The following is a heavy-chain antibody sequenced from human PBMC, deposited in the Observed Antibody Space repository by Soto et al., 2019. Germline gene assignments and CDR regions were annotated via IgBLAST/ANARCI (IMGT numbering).Heavy chain of an antibody. CDR1: GYTFTAEY. J-gene: IGHJ5*02. D-gene: IGHD6-19*01. Sequence: GASVKFSCKSSGYTFTAEYLHCVRTAPGEGLEWMGWINPTTGATRYAQKFQGRVTMTRDTSMSTAYLEVRSLRPDDTAVYYCAKGDSSWVSWFDHWGQGPM. CDR3: AKGDSSWVSWFDH. CDR2: INPTTGAT. V-gene: IGHV1-2*02.